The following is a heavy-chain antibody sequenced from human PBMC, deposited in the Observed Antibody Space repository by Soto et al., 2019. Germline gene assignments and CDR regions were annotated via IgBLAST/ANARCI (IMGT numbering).Heavy chain of an antibody. Sequence: GSLRLSCAASGFSFSHYAMHWVRQPPGKGLEWVALISYDGENQYFTDSVRGRFTISRDNSKTAVYLEMNNLRLDDTATYYCVSPHSESSNAFDLWGQGTLVTVSS. J-gene: IGHJ5*02. D-gene: IGHD3-10*01. CDR2: ISYDGENQ. V-gene: IGHV3-30*04. CDR1: GFSFSHYA. CDR3: VSPHSESSNAFDL.